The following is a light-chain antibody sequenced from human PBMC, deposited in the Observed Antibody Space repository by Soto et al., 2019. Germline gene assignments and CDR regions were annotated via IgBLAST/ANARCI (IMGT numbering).Light chain of an antibody. CDR2: EVS. CDR1: NSDVGGYNL. Sequence: QSALTQPASVSGSPGQSITISCTGTNSDVGGYNLVSWYQQHTGKAPKLMIYEVSKRPSGVSNRFSGSKSGNTASLTISGLQAEDEADYYCCSYAGSSTLIFGGGTQLTVL. CDR3: CSYAGSSTLI. J-gene: IGLJ2*01. V-gene: IGLV2-23*02.